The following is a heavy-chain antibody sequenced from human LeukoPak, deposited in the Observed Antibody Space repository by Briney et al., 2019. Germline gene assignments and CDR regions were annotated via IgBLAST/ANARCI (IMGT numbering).Heavy chain of an antibody. Sequence: GGSLRLSCAASGFTFSSYWMSWVRQAPGKGLEWVANIKQDGSEKYYVDSVKGRFTISRDNAKNSLYLQMNSLRAEDTAVYYCARESAFGELLFDYWGQGTLVTVSS. D-gene: IGHD3-10*01. V-gene: IGHV3-7*01. CDR1: GFTFSSYW. J-gene: IGHJ4*02. CDR3: ARESAFGELLFDY. CDR2: IKQDGSEK.